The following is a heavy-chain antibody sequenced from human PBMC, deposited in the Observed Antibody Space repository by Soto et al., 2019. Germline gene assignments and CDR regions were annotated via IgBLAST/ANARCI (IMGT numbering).Heavy chain of an antibody. CDR3: ASGGLLPDY. CDR1: GGSTSSGGYS. Sequence: QLQLQESGSGLVKPSQTLSLTCAVSGGSTSSGGYSWSWLRQPPGKGLEWIGYISHSGSTYYNPSLKSRVTISVDTSKNQFSLRLSSVTAADTAVYYCASGGLLPDYWGQGTLVTVSS. J-gene: IGHJ4*02. V-gene: IGHV4-30-2*01. CDR2: ISHSGST. D-gene: IGHD6-19*01.